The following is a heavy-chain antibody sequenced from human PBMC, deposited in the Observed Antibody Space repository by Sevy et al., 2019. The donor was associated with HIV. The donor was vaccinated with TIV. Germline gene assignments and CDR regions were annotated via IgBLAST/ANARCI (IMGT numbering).Heavy chain of an antibody. Sequence: GGSLRLSCAASGFTFDDYTMHWVRQAPGKGLEWVSLISWDGGSTYYAHSVKGRFTISRDNSKNSLYLQMNSLRTEDTALYYCAKEKGEGSGSYFDYWGQGTLVTVSS. CDR3: AKEKGEGSGSYFDY. J-gene: IGHJ4*02. D-gene: IGHD1-26*01. V-gene: IGHV3-43*01. CDR1: GFTFDDYT. CDR2: ISWDGGST.